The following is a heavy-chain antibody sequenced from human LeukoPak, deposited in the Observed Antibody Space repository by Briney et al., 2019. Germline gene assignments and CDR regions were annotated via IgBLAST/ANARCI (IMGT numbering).Heavy chain of an antibody. CDR1: GFTFSSYA. D-gene: IGHD3-3*01. CDR3: AKDEWTYYDFWSGPGYYYYGMDV. J-gene: IGHJ6*02. V-gene: IGHV3-23*01. CDR2: ISGSGGST. Sequence: GGSLRLSCAASGFTFSSYAMSWVCQAPGKGLEWVSAISGSGGSTYYADSVKGRFTISRDNSKNTLYLQMNSLRAEDTAVYYCAKDEWTYYDFWSGPGYYYYGMDVWGQGTTVTVSS.